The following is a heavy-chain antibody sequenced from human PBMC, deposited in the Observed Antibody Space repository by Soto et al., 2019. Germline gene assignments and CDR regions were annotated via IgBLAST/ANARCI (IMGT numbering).Heavy chain of an antibody. CDR1: GFTFSNYA. CDR3: SKQQMGVIRALDY. D-gene: IGHD1-26*01. Sequence: EVQILQSGGGLEQPGGSLRLSCAASGFTFSNYAMSWIRQAPGKGLEWVSTIRETGNTYYADSVRGRIATSRDNTENTIYLQLSSLRAEDTAVSYGSKQQMGVIRALDYWGQGTLVTVSS. J-gene: IGHJ4*02. V-gene: IGHV3-23*01. CDR2: IRETGNT.